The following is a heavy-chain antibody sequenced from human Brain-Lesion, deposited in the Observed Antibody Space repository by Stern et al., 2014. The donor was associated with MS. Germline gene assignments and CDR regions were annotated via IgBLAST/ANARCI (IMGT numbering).Heavy chain of an antibody. CDR3: ARVPDYGDAFFDY. V-gene: IGHV4-30-4*01. D-gene: IGHD4-17*01. J-gene: IGHJ4*02. CDR1: GGSISSGDNY. Sequence: QVQLVESGPGLVKPSPTLSLTCTVSGGSISSGDNYWSWIRQPPGKGPEWIGYIHCSGGTYFNPSLKSRATISADTSKNQFSLKLNSMTAADTAVYYCARVPDYGDAFFDYWGQGILVTVSS. CDR2: IHCSGGT.